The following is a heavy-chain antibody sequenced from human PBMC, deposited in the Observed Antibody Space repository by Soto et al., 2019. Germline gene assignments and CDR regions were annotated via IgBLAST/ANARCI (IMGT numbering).Heavy chain of an antibody. CDR1: GASINNFAYY. D-gene: IGHD3-10*01. CDR3: ARRERYYGSPGWFDP. CDR2: VYYNENT. V-gene: IGHV4-39*01. Sequence: SETLPLTCSVSGASINNFAYYWGWIRQPPGKGLEWIGTVYYNENTYYNPSLRSRVAISVDTAKNQFSLNLRSVTAADTAVYFCARRERYYGSPGWFDPWGQGTLVTVPQ. J-gene: IGHJ5*01.